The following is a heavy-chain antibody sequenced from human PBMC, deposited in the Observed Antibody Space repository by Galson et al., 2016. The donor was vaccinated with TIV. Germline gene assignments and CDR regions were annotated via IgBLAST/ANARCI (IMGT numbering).Heavy chain of an antibody. Sequence: CAISGDSVSSTSAAWNWIRQSPSRGLEWLGRTYYRSTWYNDYAASLKRRITINPDTSKNQFSLQLTSVTPEDAAVYYCARATPSVFGVVMTLDYWGQGTLVTVSS. CDR1: GDSVSSTSAA. J-gene: IGHJ4*02. CDR3: ARATPSVFGVVMTLDY. D-gene: IGHD3-3*01. V-gene: IGHV6-1*01. CDR2: TYYRSTWYN.